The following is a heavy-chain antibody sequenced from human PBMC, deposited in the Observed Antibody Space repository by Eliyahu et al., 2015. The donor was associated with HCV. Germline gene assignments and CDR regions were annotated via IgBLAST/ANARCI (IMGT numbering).Heavy chain of an antibody. J-gene: IGHJ1*01. CDR3: AKDGTLRRAAAGTGYFQH. CDR1: GFTFSXXG. CDR2: ISYDGSNK. Sequence: QVQLVXSGGGVVQPGRSLRLSCAXXGFTFSXXGVLGLPRVPGKGLEWVAVISYDGSNKYYADSVKGRFTISRDNSKNTLYLQMNSLRAEDTAVYYCAKDGTLRRAAAGTGYFQHWGQGTLVTVSS. V-gene: IGHV3-30*18. D-gene: IGHD6-13*01.